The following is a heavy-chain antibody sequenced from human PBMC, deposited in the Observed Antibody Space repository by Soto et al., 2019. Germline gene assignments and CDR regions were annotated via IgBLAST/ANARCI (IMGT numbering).Heavy chain of an antibody. CDR1: GYSFTSYW. CDR2: IDPSDSYT. V-gene: IGHV5-10-1*01. CDR3: ATQLRTENVFEI. J-gene: IGHJ3*02. Sequence: GESLKISCKGSGYSFTSYWISWVRQMPGKGLEWMGRIDPSDSYTNYSPSFQGHVTISADKSISTAYLQWSSLKASDTAMYYGATQLRTENVFEIWGQGTMVTVSS. D-gene: IGHD1-26*01.